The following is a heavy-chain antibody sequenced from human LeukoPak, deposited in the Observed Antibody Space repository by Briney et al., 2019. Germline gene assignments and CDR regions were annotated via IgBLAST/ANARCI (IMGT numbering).Heavy chain of an antibody. Sequence: PSETLSLTCTVSGGSISSYYWSWIRQPPGKGLEWIGYIYYSGSTNYNPSLKSRVTIPVDTSKNQFSLKLSSVTAADTAVYYCAREKLYCSGGSCYYGMDVWGQGTTVTVSS. D-gene: IGHD2-15*01. V-gene: IGHV4-59*01. CDR2: IYYSGST. CDR1: GGSISSYY. CDR3: AREKLYCSGGSCYYGMDV. J-gene: IGHJ6*02.